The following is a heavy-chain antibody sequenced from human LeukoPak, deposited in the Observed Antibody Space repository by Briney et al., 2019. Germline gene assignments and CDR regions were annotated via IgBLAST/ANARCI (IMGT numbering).Heavy chain of an antibody. CDR2: IIPIFGTA. CDR1: AGTFSSYA. D-gene: IGHD3-22*01. J-gene: IGHJ4*02. CDR3: ATRFYYYDSRALPY. Sequence: SVKVSCKASAGTFSSYAISWVRQAPGQGLEWMGGIIPIFGTANYAQKFQGRVTITADESTSTAYMELSSLRSEDTAVYYCATRFYYYDSRALPYWGQGTLVTVSS. V-gene: IGHV1-69*13.